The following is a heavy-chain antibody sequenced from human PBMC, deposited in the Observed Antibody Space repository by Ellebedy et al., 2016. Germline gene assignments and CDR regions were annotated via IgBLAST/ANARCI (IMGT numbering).Heavy chain of an antibody. CDR1: GFTFSSYA. J-gene: IGHJ5*02. CDR2: ISGSGGST. V-gene: IGHV3-23*01. Sequence: GGSLRLSXAASGFTFSSYAMSWVRQAPGKGLEWVSAISGSGGSTYYADSVKGRFTISRDNSKNTLYLQMNSLRAEDTAVYYCAKDRGIAAAGYDALNWFDPWGQGTLVTVSS. CDR3: AKDRGIAAAGYDALNWFDP. D-gene: IGHD6-13*01.